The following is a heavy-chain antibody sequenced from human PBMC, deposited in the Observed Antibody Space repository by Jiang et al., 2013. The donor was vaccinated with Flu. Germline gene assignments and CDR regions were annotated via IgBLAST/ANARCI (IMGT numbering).Heavy chain of an antibody. V-gene: IGHV3-7*01. J-gene: IGHJ4*02. CDR3: ARRYFDY. CDR1: GFTFSDYW. Sequence: QLLESGGGLVQPGGSLRLSCAASGFTFSDYWMHWVRQAPGKGLEWVANIKQDGSEKYYVDSVKGRFTISRDNAKNSLYLHMNSLRAEDTAIYYCARRYFDYWGQGALVTVSS. CDR2: IKQDGSEK.